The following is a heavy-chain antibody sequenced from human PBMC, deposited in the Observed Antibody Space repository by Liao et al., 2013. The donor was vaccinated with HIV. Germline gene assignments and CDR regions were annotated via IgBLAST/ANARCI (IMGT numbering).Heavy chain of an antibody. V-gene: IGHV4-34*01. J-gene: IGHJ4*02. Sequence: QVQLQQWGAGLLKPSETLSLTCAVYGGSFSGYYWSWIRQPPGKGLEWIGEINHTGTANYNPSLKSRVTISVDTSKNQFSLKLSSVTAADTAVYYCARGAYEDDYYDGTGYWIRWGQGTLVTVSS. CDR2: INHTGTA. CDR1: GGSFSGYY. D-gene: IGHD3-22*01. CDR3: ARGAYEDDYYDGTGYWIR.